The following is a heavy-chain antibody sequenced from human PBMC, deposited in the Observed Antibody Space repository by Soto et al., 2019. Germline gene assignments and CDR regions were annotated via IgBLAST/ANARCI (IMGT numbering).Heavy chain of an antibody. CDR1: GLTFTTYS. CDR3: ASPPYYYDTSGYSY. J-gene: IGHJ4*02. D-gene: IGHD3-22*01. V-gene: IGHV3-21*01. CDR2: ISSSSSYI. Sequence: EVQLVESGGGRVKPGGSLRLSCAASGLTFTTYSMNWVRQAPGKGLEWVSSISSSSSYIYYADSVKGRFTISRDNTKNSIYLQMNRLRADDTAVYYCASPPYYYDTSGYSYWGQGTLVTVSS.